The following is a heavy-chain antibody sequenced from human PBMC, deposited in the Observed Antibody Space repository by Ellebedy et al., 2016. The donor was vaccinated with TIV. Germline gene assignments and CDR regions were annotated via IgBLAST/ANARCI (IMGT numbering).Heavy chain of an antibody. Sequence: GGSLRLSXAASGFTFSDHYMDWVRQAPGKGLEWVGRTRNKANSYTTEYAASVKGRFTISRDDSKNSLYLQMNSLKTEDTAVYYCARERGYDFWSGYPSGAFDIWGQGTMVTVSS. CDR2: TRNKANSYTT. V-gene: IGHV3-72*01. CDR1: GFTFSDHY. J-gene: IGHJ3*02. D-gene: IGHD3-3*01. CDR3: ARERGYDFWSGYPSGAFDI.